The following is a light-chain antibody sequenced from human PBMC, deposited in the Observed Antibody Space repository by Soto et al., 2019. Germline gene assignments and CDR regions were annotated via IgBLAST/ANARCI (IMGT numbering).Light chain of an antibody. CDR2: AAS. Sequence: DIQMTQSPSSVSASVGDRVTITCRASQDISIYLGWFQQKPGKAPKSLIYAASRLHSGVPSKFSGSGSGTEFTLTIRSLQPEDFATYYCQQYNSYPLTFGGGTKVEIK. CDR3: QQYNSYPLT. V-gene: IGKV1-16*02. J-gene: IGKJ4*01. CDR1: QDISIY.